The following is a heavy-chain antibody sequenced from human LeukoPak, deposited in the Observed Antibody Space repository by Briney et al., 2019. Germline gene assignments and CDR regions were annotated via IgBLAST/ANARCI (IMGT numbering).Heavy chain of an antibody. CDR1: GFAIDDFA. J-gene: IGHJ4*02. CDR2: IRRRAYGGAA. Sequence: PAGGSLRFSCTTSGFAIDDFAMSWVRQPAGKGLEWVGFIRRRAYGGAAEYAASVKGRFIISRDDSKGIAYLQMNSLKTEDTAVYYCSRNGLVDFDYWGQGSRVIVSP. CDR3: SRNGLVDFDY. V-gene: IGHV3-49*04.